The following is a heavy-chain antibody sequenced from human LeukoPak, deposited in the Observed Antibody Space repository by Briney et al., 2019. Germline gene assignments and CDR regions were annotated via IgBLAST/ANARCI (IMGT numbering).Heavy chain of an antibody. CDR3: ARHGGAWGYCSGGSCPILDY. V-gene: IGHV4-34*01. CDR1: GGSFSGYY. D-gene: IGHD2-15*01. J-gene: IGHJ4*02. Sequence: SETLSLTCAVYGGSFSGYYWSWIRQPPGKGLEWIGEINHSGSTNYNPSLKRRVTISVDTSKNQFSLKLSSVTAADTAVYYCARHGGAWGYCSGGSCPILDYWGQGTLVTVSS. CDR2: INHSGST.